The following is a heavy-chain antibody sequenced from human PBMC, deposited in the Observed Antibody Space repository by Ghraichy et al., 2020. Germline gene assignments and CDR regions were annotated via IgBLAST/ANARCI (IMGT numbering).Heavy chain of an antibody. Sequence: GGSLRLSCAASGFTFSYYGMHWVRQAPGKGLEWVALIWNDGSNKYYADSVKGRLTISRDNSKNTLYLEMSNLSAEDTAVYFCGRVESRMCIDYWGQGTLVTVSS. CDR2: IWNDGSNK. CDR3: GRVESRMCIDY. V-gene: IGHV3-33*01. CDR1: GFTFSYYG. J-gene: IGHJ4*02.